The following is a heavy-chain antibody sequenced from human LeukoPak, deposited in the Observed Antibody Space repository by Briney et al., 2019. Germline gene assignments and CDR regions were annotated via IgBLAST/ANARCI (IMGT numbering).Heavy chain of an antibody. V-gene: IGHV4-28*01. D-gene: IGHD5-18*01. J-gene: IGHJ4*02. CDR2: IYYSGTT. CDR1: DYSISSTNW. Sequence: SDTLSLTCAVSDYSISSTNWWGWIRQSPGKGLGWIGYIYYSGTTYYNPSLKSRVTMSVDTSKNQFSLKLSSVTAVDTAVYYCARTAVHTATYFDYWGQGTLVTVSS. CDR3: ARTAVHTATYFDY.